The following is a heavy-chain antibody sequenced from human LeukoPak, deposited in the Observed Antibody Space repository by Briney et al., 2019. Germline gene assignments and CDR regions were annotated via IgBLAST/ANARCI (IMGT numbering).Heavy chain of an antibody. V-gene: IGHV3-21*01. CDR2: ISSSSSYI. D-gene: IGHD6-13*01. J-gene: IGHJ4*02. CDR1: GFTFSSYS. Sequence: GGSLRLSCAASGFTFSSYSMNWVRQAPGKGLEWVSSISSSSSYIYYADSVKGRFTISRDNAKNSLYLQMNSLRAEDTAVYYCARDRGSSWYWRAYYFDYWGQGTLATVSS. CDR3: ARDRGSSWYWRAYYFDY.